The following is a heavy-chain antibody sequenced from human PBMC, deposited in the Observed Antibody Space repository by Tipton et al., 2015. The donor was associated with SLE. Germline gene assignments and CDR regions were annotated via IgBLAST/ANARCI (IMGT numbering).Heavy chain of an antibody. CDR3: AKKKGGTMEDY. CDR2: IYDTETT. V-gene: IGHV4-31*03. D-gene: IGHD1-7*01. J-gene: IGHJ4*02. Sequence: TLSLTCTVSGGSISSGNYYWTWIRQHPGKGLEWIGYIYDTETTYYNPSLKSRVTMSIDRSKNQLSLQLTSVTAADTAVYYCAKKKGGTMEDYWGQGTLVTVSS. CDR1: GGSISSGNYY.